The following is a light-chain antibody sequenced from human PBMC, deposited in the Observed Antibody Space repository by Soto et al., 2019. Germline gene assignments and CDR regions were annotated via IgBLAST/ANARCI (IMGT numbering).Light chain of an antibody. CDR3: QQYNSHST. CDR2: GAS. J-gene: IGKJ1*01. CDR1: QTISMW. V-gene: IGKV1-5*03. Sequence: DIQMTQSPSTLSASVGDTVTITCRASQTISMWLAWYQQKPGKAPKVIIYGASTLESGVPSRFSGSGSGTEFTLTISSLQVDDFATYYCQQYNSHSTFGQGTKVEIK.